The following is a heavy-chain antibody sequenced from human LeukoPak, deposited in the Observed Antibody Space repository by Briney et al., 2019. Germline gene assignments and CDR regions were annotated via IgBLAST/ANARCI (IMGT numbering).Heavy chain of an antibody. CDR1: GGSFSGYY. J-gene: IGHJ4*02. Sequence: SETLSLTCAVYGGSFSGYYWSWIRQPPGKGLEWIGEVNHSGSTNYNPSLKSRVTISVDTSKNQFSLKLSSVTAADTAVYYCARGEKYWGQGTLVTVSS. V-gene: IGHV4-34*01. CDR3: ARGEKY. CDR2: VNHSGST.